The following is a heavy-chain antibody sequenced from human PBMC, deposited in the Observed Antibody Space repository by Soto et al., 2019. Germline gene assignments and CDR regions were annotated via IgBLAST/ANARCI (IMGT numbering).Heavy chain of an antibody. CDR1: GFTFSSYG. Sequence: QVQMVESGGGVVQPGRSLRLSCAASGFTFSSYGMHWVRQAPGKGLEWVTVIWYDGSNKYYADSVKGRFTISRDNSKNTLYLQMNSLRADDTAVYYCAREDYGSGSFDYWGRGTLVTVSS. D-gene: IGHD3-10*01. CDR3: AREDYGSGSFDY. V-gene: IGHV3-33*01. J-gene: IGHJ4*02. CDR2: IWYDGSNK.